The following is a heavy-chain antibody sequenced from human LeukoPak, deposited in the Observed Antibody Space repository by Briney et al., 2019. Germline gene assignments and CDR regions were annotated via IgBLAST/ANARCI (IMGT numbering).Heavy chain of an antibody. V-gene: IGHV4-31*03. CDR2: IYYSGST. Sequence: SQTLSLTCTVSGGSISSGGYYWSWIRQHPGKGLEWIGYIYYSGSTYYNPSLKSRVTISVDTSKNQFSLKLSSVAAADTAVYYCARSGAQPVGFDYWGQGTLVTVSS. CDR3: ARSGAQPVGFDY. J-gene: IGHJ4*02. CDR1: GGSISSGGYY. D-gene: IGHD6-13*01.